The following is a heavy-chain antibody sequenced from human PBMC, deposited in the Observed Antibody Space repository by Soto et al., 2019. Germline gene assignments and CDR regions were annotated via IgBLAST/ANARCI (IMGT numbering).Heavy chain of an antibody. CDR3: ARNDRYNSRSTGWANRLDS. Sequence: EVQLLESGGALVQPGGSLRLFCAASGFTFSNYGMTWVRLAPGKGLEWVSTVTVDGATYFGNTVKGRFTMSRDISKSTVYRQMDSLRAEDTDIYYCARNDRYNSRSTGWANRLDSWGQGTLVTVSS. CDR2: VTVDGAT. D-gene: IGHD1-20*01. V-gene: IGHV3-23*01. J-gene: IGHJ4*02. CDR1: GFTFSNYG.